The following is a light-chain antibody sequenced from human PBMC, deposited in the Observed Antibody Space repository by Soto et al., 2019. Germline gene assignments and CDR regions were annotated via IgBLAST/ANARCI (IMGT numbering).Light chain of an antibody. Sequence: QSVLTQPASVSGSPGQSITISCTGTSSDVGGYNYVSWYQQHPGKAPKFMIYDVSNRPSGVSNRFSGSKSGNTASLTISGLQAEDVADLFCRSYTTTLSPQTVFGTCTKGT. CDR1: SSDVGGYNY. V-gene: IGLV2-14*01. J-gene: IGLJ1*01. CDR3: RSYTTTLSPQTV. CDR2: DVS.